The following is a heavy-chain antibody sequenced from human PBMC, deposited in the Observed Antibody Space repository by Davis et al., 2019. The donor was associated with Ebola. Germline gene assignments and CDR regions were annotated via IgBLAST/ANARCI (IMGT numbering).Heavy chain of an antibody. V-gene: IGHV5-10-1*01. J-gene: IGHJ4*02. Sequence: PGGSLRLSCKASGYTFTNNYITWVRQLPGKGLEWMGRVETSDSHSEYSPSFQGHVTISADKSISTAYLQWSSLKASDTAMYYCARGTDSGYDVVYWGQGTLVTVSS. CDR2: VETSDSHS. CDR1: GYTFTNNY. D-gene: IGHD5-12*01. CDR3: ARGTDSGYDVVY.